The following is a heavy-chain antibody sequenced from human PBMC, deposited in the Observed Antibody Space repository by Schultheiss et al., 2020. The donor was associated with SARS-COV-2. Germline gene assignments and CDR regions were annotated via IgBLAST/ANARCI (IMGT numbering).Heavy chain of an antibody. V-gene: IGHV3-30*01. CDR3: ARDVAAAFDY. Sequence: GGSLRLSCAASGFTFSSYAMHWVRQAPGKGLEWVAVISYDGSNKYYADSVKGRFTISRDNSKNTLYLQMNSLRAEDTAVYYCARDVAAAFDYWGQGTLVTVSS. D-gene: IGHD6-13*01. CDR1: GFTFSSYA. J-gene: IGHJ4*02. CDR2: ISYDGSNK.